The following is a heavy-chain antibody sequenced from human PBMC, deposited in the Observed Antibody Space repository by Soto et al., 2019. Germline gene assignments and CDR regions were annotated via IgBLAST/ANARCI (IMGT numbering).Heavy chain of an antibody. V-gene: IGHV1-18*01. CDR2: ISAYNGNT. D-gene: IGHD2-15*01. Sequence: QVQLVQSGAEVKKPGASVKVSCRASGYTFTSYDISWVRQAPGQGLEWMGWISAYNGNTIYAQKLQGRVTMTTDTSXXTXYXXRRSLRSDDTAVYYCAKSPRGYCSGGSCYSGWFDPWGQGTLVTVSS. J-gene: IGHJ5*02. CDR3: AKSPRGYCSGGSCYSGWFDP. CDR1: GYTFTSYD.